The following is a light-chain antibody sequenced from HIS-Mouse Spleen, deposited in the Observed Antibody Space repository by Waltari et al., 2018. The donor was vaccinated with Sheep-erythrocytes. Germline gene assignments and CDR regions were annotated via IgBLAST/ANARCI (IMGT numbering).Light chain of an antibody. CDR2: EGS. J-gene: IGLJ3*02. V-gene: IGLV2-23*01. Sequence: QSALTQPASVSGSPGQSITISCTGTSSDVGSYNLVSWYQQHPGKAPKLMIYEGSKRPSGFSNRFAGSTSGNTASLTISGLQAEDEADYYCCSYAGSSTPWVFGGGTKLTVL. CDR1: SSDVGSYNL. CDR3: CSYAGSSTPWV.